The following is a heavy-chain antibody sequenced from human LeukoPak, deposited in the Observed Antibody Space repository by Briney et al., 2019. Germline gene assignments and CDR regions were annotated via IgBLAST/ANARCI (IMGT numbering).Heavy chain of an antibody. CDR1: GGSISSSNW. Sequence: SETLSLTCAVSGGSISSSNWWSWVRQPPGKGLEWIGEIYHSGSTYYNPSLKSRVTISVDTSKNQFSLKLSSVTAADTAVYYCARTIWSGYGYYFDYWGQGTLVTVSS. V-gene: IGHV4-4*02. CDR2: IYHSGST. J-gene: IGHJ4*02. CDR3: ARTIWSGYGYYFDY. D-gene: IGHD3-3*01.